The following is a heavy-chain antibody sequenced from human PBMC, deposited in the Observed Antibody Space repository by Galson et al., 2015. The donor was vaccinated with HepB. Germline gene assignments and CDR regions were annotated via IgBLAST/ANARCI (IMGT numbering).Heavy chain of an antibody. V-gene: IGHV3-30*04. Sequence: SLRLSCAASGFTFSSYAMHWVRQAPGKGLEWVAVISYDGSNKYYADSVKGRFTISRDNSKNTLYLQMNSLRAEDTAVYYCARHSGSYFDYWGQGTLVTVSS. CDR2: ISYDGSNK. J-gene: IGHJ4*02. CDR1: GFTFSSYA. CDR3: ARHSGSYFDY. D-gene: IGHD3-22*01.